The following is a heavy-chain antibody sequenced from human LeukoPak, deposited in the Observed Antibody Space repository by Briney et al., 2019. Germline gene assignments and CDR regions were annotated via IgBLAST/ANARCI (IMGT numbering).Heavy chain of an antibody. D-gene: IGHD3-9*01. J-gene: IGHJ6*03. CDR1: GFTFSDYW. CDR3: ARDGRQHFDWLPLDV. V-gene: IGHV3-74*01. Sequence: PGGSLRLSCAASGFTFSDYWMHWVRQAPGKGLVWVGRISNDGRNMEYADSVKGRFAIYRDNAENTLDLQMHRLRAEDTAVYYCARDGRQHFDWLPLDVWGKGTTVIVSS. CDR2: ISNDGRNM.